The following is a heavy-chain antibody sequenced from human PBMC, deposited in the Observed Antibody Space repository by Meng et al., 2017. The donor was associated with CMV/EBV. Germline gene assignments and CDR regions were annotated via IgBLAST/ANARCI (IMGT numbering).Heavy chain of an antibody. V-gene: IGHV4-34*01. CDR3: ARVWGSSSWYYYGMDV. Sequence: SETLSLTCAVYGGSFSGYYWSWIRQPPGKGLEWIGEINHSGSTNYNPSLKSRVTISVDTSKNQFSLKLSSVTAADTAVYYCARVWGSSSWYYYGMDVWGQGTTVTVSS. CDR1: GGSFSGYY. D-gene: IGHD6-13*01. J-gene: IGHJ6*02. CDR2: INHSGST.